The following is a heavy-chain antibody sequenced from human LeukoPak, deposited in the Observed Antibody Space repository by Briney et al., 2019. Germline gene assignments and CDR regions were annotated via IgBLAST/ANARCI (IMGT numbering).Heavy chain of an antibody. CDR2: IYSGCSR. D-gene: IGHD6-6*01. Sequence: GGSLRVSWAGSGFTVSSNYMRWVGQAPGKGLGWDAIIYSGCSRYYADSVKARLSISRDNSKNTLYLQMNSLRAEDTAVYYCARLYSSSSHGLYFDHWGQGTLVTVSS. CDR1: GFTVSSNY. J-gene: IGHJ4*02. CDR3: ARLYSSSSHGLYFDH. V-gene: IGHV3-66*01.